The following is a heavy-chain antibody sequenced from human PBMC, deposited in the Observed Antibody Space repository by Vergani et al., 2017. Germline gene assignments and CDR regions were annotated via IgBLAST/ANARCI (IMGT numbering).Heavy chain of an antibody. CDR1: GGTFSSYA. Sequence: QVQLVQSGAEVKKPGSSVKVSCKASGGTFSSYAISWVRQAPGQGLEWMGRIIPIFGTANYAQKFKGRVTITADESTSTAYMEVNSLRAEDTAVYYGASGGNGLNPSNGMDVWGQGTTVTVSS. CDR2: IIPIFGTA. J-gene: IGHJ6*02. V-gene: IGHV1-69*18. CDR3: ASGGNGLNPSNGMDV. D-gene: IGHD3-16*01.